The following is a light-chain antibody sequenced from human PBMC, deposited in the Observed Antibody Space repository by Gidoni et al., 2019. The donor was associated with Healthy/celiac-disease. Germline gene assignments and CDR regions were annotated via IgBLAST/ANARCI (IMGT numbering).Light chain of an antibody. V-gene: IGKV1-13*02. Sequence: AIQLTQSPSSLSASVGDRVTITCRASQGISSALAWYQQKPGKAPKLLIYDASSLESGVPSRFSGSGSGTDFTLTISSLQPEDFATYYCQQFNSYPITFXPXTKVXIK. CDR2: DAS. CDR1: QGISSA. CDR3: QQFNSYPIT. J-gene: IGKJ3*01.